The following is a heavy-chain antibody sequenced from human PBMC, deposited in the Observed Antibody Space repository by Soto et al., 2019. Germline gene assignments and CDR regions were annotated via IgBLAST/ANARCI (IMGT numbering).Heavy chain of an antibody. J-gene: IGHJ4*02. CDR1: GFTFSSYW. CDR2: IDNDGRST. V-gene: IGHV3-74*01. D-gene: IGHD1-26*01. CDR3: ARRHNGSYAFDY. Sequence: PGGSLRLSCAASGFTFSSYWMHWVRQAPGKGLVWVSRIDNDGRSTICADSVKGRFTISRDNAENTLYLQMESLRAEDTAVYYCARRHNGSYAFDYWGQGTLVTVSS.